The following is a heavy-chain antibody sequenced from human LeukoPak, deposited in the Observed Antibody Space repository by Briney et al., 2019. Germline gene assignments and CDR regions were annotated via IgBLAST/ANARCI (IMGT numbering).Heavy chain of an antibody. V-gene: IGHV3-48*01. CDR2: ISSSSSTI. D-gene: IGHD1-26*01. CDR1: GFTFSSYA. Sequence: GGSLRLSCAASGFTFSSYAMSWVRQAPGKGLEWVSYISSSSSTIYYADSVKGRFTISRDNAKNSLYLQMNSLRAEDTAVYYCARLGTSGSYYSIPTDYWGQGTLVTVSS. CDR3: ARLGTSGSYYSIPTDY. J-gene: IGHJ4*02.